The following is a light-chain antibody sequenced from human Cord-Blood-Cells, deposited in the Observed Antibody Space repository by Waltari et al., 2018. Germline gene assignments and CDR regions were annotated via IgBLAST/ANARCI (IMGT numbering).Light chain of an antibody. CDR3: CSYAGSSTYV. V-gene: IGLV2-23*01. CDR2: EGS. Sequence: QSALTQPASVSGSPGQSITISCTGTSSDVGSYNLVSWYQQHPGNAPKLMLYEGSKRPSGVSNRFAGSKSGNTASLTSSGLQAEDEADYYCCSYAGSSTYVFGTGTKVTVL. J-gene: IGLJ1*01. CDR1: SSDVGSYNL.